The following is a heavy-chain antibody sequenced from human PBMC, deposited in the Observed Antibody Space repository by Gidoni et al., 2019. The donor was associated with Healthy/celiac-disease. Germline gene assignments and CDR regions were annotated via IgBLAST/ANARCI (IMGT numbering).Heavy chain of an antibody. J-gene: IGHJ4*02. CDR2: ISGSGGST. CDR3: AKYLGGFTMIVVVTPPSFDY. Sequence: EVQLLESGGGLVQPGGSLRLSCAASVFTFSSYAISWVRQAPGKGLEWVSAISGSGGSTYYADSVKGRFTISRDNSKNTLYLQMNSLRAEDTAVYYCAKYLGGFTMIVVVTPPSFDYWGQGTLVTVSS. V-gene: IGHV3-23*01. CDR1: VFTFSSYA. D-gene: IGHD3-22*01.